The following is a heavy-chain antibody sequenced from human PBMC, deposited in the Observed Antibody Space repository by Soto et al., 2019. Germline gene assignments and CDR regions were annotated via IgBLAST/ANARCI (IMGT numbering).Heavy chain of an antibody. V-gene: IGHV4-61*01. J-gene: IGHJ3*02. D-gene: IGHD2-15*01. Sequence: PSETLSLTCTVSGGSVSSSSYYWGWVRQPPGKGLEWIGYIYYSGSTNYNPSLKSRVTISVDTSKNQFSLKLSSVTAADTAVYYCARDCSGGSCQNDAFDIWGQGTMVTVSS. CDR2: IYYSGST. CDR3: ARDCSGGSCQNDAFDI. CDR1: GGSVSSSSYY.